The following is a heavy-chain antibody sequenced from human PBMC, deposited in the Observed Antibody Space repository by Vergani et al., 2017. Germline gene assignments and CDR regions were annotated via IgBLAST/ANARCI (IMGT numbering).Heavy chain of an antibody. CDR1: GGSFSGYY. CDR2: INHSGST. Sequence: QVQLQQWGAGLLKPSETLSLTCAVYGGSFSGYYWSWIRQPPGKGLEWIGEINHSGSTNYNPPLKSRVTISVDTSKNQFSLELSSVTAADTAVYYCTSGRMTVDYWGQGTLVTVSS. J-gene: IGHJ4*02. V-gene: IGHV4-34*01. CDR3: TSGRMTVDY. D-gene: IGHD2-15*01.